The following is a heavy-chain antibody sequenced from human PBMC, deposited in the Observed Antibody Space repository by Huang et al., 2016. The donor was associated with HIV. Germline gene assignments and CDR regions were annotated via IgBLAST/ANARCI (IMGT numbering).Heavy chain of an antibody. V-gene: IGHV3-74*01. CDR2: INSDGSSA. J-gene: IGHJ4*02. CDR1: GFTFSSYW. CDR3: VRDPRIQSWLNYFDY. Sequence: EVQLVESGGGLVQPGGSLRLSCAASGFTFSSYWMHWVRQAPGKGVVWVSRINSDGSSAGYADSVKGRFTSSRDNAKNTLYLQMNSLRAEDTAVYYCVRDPRIQSWLNYFDYWGQGTLVSVSS. D-gene: IGHD3-22*01.